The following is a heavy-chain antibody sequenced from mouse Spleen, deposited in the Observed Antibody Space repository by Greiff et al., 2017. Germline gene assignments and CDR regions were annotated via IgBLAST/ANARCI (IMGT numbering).Heavy chain of an antibody. CDR3: ARRGIYYDYDGAWFAY. D-gene: IGHD2-4*01. V-gene: IGHV1-53*01. J-gene: IGHJ3*01. CDR2: INPSNGGT. Sequence: QVQLQQPGTELVKPGASVKLSCKASGYTFTSYWMHWVKQRPGQGLEWIGNINPSNGGTNYNEKFKSKATLTVDKSSSTAYMQLSSLTSEDSAVYYCARRGIYYDYDGAWFAYWGQGTLVTVSA. CDR1: GYTFTSYW.